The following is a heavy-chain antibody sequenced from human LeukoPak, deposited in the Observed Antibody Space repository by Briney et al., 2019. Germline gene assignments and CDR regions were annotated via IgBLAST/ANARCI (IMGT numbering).Heavy chain of an antibody. CDR1: GFTFSSYE. D-gene: IGHD3-22*01. CDR3: ARDLWNYYDTSGSDVFDI. J-gene: IGHJ3*02. CDR2: TSSSGSTI. V-gene: IGHV3-48*03. Sequence: PGGSLRLSCAASGFTFSSYEMNWVRQAPGKGLEWVSYTSSSGSTIYYADSVKGRFTISRDNAKNSLYLQMNSLRAEDTAVYYCARDLWNYYDTSGSDVFDIWGQGTMVTVSS.